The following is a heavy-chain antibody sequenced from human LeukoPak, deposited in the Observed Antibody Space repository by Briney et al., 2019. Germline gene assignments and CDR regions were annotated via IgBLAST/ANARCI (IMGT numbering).Heavy chain of an antibody. D-gene: IGHD3-10*01. Sequence: GGSLRLSCEASGFTFSTSWMYWVRQAPGKGLEWVSRINGDGSDPSYADFVKGRFTISRDNAKSTLYLEMKNLRAEDTAVYYCARDLLLYFGEVTMAFDYWGLGTLVTVSS. V-gene: IGHV3-74*01. J-gene: IGHJ4*02. CDR2: INGDGSDP. CDR3: ARDLLLYFGEVTMAFDY. CDR1: GFTFSTSW.